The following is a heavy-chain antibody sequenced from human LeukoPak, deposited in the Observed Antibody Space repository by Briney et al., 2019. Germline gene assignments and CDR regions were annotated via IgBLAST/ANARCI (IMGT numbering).Heavy chain of an antibody. CDR2: IYTSGST. V-gene: IGHV4-61*02. D-gene: IGHD1-7*01. CDR1: GGSISSGSYY. Sequence: SETLSLTCTVSGGSISSGSYYWSWIRQPAGKGLEWIGRIYTSGSTNYNPSLKSRVTMSVDTSKNQFSLKLSSVTAADTAVYYCARDGYGLELRTDWGQGTLVTVSS. CDR3: ARDGYGLELRTD. J-gene: IGHJ4*02.